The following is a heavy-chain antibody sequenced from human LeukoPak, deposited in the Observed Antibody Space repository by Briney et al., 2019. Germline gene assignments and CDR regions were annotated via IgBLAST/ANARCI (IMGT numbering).Heavy chain of an antibody. V-gene: IGHV3-13*01. CDR1: GFTLRSYD. CDR3: ARGGIQVSGIDEIDY. D-gene: IGHD6-19*01. Sequence: PGGSLRLSCAASGFTLRSYDMHWVRQVTGKGLEWVSAIGISDDTYYQGSVKGRFTISRENAKNSLYLRKNSLTAGDTAVYYCARGGIQVSGIDEIDYWGQGTLVTVSS. CDR2: IGISDDT. J-gene: IGHJ4*02.